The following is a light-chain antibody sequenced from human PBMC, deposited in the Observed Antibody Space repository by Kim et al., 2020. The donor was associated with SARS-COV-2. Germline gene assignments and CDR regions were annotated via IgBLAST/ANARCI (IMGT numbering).Light chain of an antibody. CDR2: QDS. Sequence: SYELTQPPSVPVSPGQTASITCSGDKLGDKYACWYQQKPGQSPVVVIYQDSKRPSGIPERFSGSNSGNTATLTISGTQAMDEAYYYCQAWDSSSVVFCGG. J-gene: IGLJ2*01. CDR1: KLGDKY. CDR3: QAWDSSSVV. V-gene: IGLV3-1*01.